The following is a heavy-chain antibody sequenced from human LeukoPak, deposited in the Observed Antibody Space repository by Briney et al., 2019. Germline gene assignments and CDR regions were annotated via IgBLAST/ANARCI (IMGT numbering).Heavy chain of an antibody. D-gene: IGHD6-19*01. Sequence: GASVKVSCKASGYSFTGYHMHWVRQAPGQGLEWMGIINAIGGNTTYAEKFQGRVTMTRDTSTSTVYMELSSLRSEDTAVYYCARDSLRTAIAMAGGNWFDPWGQGTLVTVSS. J-gene: IGHJ5*02. V-gene: IGHV1-46*01. CDR2: INAIGGNT. CDR1: GYSFTGYH. CDR3: ARDSLRTAIAMAGGNWFDP.